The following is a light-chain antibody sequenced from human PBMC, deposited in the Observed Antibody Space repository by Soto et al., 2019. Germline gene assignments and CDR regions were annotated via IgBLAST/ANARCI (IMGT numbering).Light chain of an antibody. V-gene: IGKV1-39*01. CDR2: STS. CDR1: QSISLF. J-gene: IGKJ3*01. CDR3: QQSYTTPQFT. Sequence: DLQLTQSPSSLSASVGDRVTITCRASQSISLFLNWYQHKPGKAPQLLIYSTSNLQSGVPSRFTGSGSGTDFTLTINSLQPEDFATYYCQQSYTTPQFTFGPGTKVDIK.